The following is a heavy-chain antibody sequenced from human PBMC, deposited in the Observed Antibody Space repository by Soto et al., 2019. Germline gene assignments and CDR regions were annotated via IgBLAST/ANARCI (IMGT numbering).Heavy chain of an antibody. D-gene: IGHD3-10*01. CDR1: GGTFRSYA. CDR2: IIPIFGTS. Sequence: QVQLVQSGAEVKKPGSSVKVSCKASGGTFRSYAISWVRQAPGQGLEWMGGIIPIFGTSNYAQKFQGRVTITADERTTTDYMELSRLRSEDTAVYYCASNNRVSSHFDYWGQGTVVTVSS. V-gene: IGHV1-69*01. J-gene: IGHJ4*02. CDR3: ASNNRVSSHFDY.